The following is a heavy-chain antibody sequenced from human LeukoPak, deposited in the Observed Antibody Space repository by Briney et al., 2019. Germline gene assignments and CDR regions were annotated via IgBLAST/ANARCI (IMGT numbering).Heavy chain of an antibody. CDR1: GGSIGSSSYY. D-gene: IGHD1-7*01. CDR3: ARQVEIRDYFDY. CDR2: IYYSGST. V-gene: IGHV4-39*01. J-gene: IGHJ4*02. Sequence: SETLSLTCTVSGGSIGSSSYYWGWIRQPPGKGLEWIGSIYYSGSTYYNPSLKSRVTISVDTSKNQFSLKLSSVTAADTAVYYCARQVEIRDYFDYWGQGTLVTVSS.